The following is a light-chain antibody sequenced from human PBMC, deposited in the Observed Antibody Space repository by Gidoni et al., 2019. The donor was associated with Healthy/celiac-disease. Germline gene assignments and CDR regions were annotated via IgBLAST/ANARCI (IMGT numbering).Light chain of an antibody. V-gene: IGKV1-39*01. CDR2: AAS. J-gene: IGKJ1*01. CDR1: QSISSY. Sequence: DIQMTQSPSSLSASVGDRVPITCRASQSISSYLNWYQQKPGTAPKLLIYAASSLQSGVPSRFSGSGAGTDFTLTISSLPPEDFATYYCQHSYSTPPTFGQGTKVEIK. CDR3: QHSYSTPPT.